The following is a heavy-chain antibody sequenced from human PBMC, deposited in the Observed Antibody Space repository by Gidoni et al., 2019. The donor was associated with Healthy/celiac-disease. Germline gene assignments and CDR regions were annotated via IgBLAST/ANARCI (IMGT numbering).Heavy chain of an antibody. D-gene: IGHD2-2*01. J-gene: IGHJ4*02. CDR3: ARGSSTTDALDY. CDR1: GFTFSSYE. V-gene: IGHV3-48*03. Sequence: EVQLVESGGGLVQPGGSLRLSCAASGFTFSSYEMNWVRQAPGKGLEWVSYIRSSGSTIYYADSVKGRFTISRDNAKNSLYLQMNSLRAEDTAVYYCARGSSTTDALDYWGQGTLVTVSS. CDR2: IRSSGSTI.